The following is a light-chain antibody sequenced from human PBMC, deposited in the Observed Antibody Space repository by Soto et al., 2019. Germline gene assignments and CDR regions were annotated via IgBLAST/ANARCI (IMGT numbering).Light chain of an antibody. CDR2: GAS. V-gene: IGKV3-20*01. J-gene: IGKJ1*01. CDR3: QQYGSSPRT. Sequence: EIVLTQSPGTLSLSPVERATLSCNPSQSVSSSYLAWYQQKPGQAPRLLIYGASNRATGIPDRFSGSGSGTDFTLTISRLEPEDFAVYYCQQYGSSPRTFGQGTKVDIK. CDR1: QSVSSSY.